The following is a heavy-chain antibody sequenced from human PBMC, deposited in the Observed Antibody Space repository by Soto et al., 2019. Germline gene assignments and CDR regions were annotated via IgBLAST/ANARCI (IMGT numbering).Heavy chain of an antibody. V-gene: IGHV4-30-4*01. Sequence: QVQLQESGPGLMKPSQTLSLTCTVSGGSISSDDYYWSWIRQPPGKGLEWIGYIYYSGSTYYNPSLKSRVTISVDTSKNQFSLKLSSVTAADTAVYYCARVQGGGGAMVHNYWGQGTLVTVSS. CDR2: IYYSGST. CDR3: ARVQGGGGAMVHNY. J-gene: IGHJ4*02. D-gene: IGHD5-18*01. CDR1: GGSISSDDYY.